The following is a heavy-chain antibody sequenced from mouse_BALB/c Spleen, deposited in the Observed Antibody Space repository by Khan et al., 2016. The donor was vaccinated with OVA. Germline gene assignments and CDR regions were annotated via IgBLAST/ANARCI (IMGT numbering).Heavy chain of an antibody. CDR2: ISSDGDYT. CDR1: GFTFSTFA. D-gene: IGHD2-1*01. Sequence: EVMLVESGGGLVKPGGSLKLSCAASGFTFSTFASSWVRQTPEKRLEWVATISSDGDYTYYPDNVTGRFTISRDNAKNTLYLQMSSLRSEDTAMYYCARSPYGNFAYWGQGTLVTVSA. CDR3: ARSPYGNFAY. V-gene: IGHV5-9-1*01. J-gene: IGHJ3*01.